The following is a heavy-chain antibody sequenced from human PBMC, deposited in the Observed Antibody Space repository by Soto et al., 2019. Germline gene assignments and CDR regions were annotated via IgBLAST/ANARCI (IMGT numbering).Heavy chain of an antibody. D-gene: IGHD3-16*02. J-gene: IGHJ6*02. Sequence: PGGSLRLSCAASGFTVSSYSMNWVRQAPGKGLEWVSYISSSSSTIYYADSVKGRFTISRDNAKNSLYLQMNSLRDEDTDVYYCACLGEVSFRQYPYGTDVRDQGTLLTLSS. CDR1: GFTVSSYS. CDR3: ACLGEVSFRQYPYGTDV. CDR2: ISSSSSTI. V-gene: IGHV3-48*02.